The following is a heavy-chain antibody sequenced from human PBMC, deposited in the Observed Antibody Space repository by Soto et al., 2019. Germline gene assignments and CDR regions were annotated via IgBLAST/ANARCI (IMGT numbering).Heavy chain of an antibody. J-gene: IGHJ6*02. CDR1: GDSVSSDSVA. CDR2: TYYRSKWYN. D-gene: IGHD1-26*01. V-gene: IGHV6-1*01. Sequence: QTLSLTCVISGDSVSSDSVAWNWIRLSQSKDLELLGRTYYRSKWYNDYAVSVKSRISINPDTSKNQLSLQLNSVTPEDTAVYYCSRDGTRYSGTYSYYYGMDVWGPGTTVTVSS. CDR3: SRDGTRYSGTYSYYYGMDV.